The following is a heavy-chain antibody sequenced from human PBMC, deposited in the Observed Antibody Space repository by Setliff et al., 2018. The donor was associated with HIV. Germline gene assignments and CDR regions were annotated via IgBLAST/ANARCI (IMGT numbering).Heavy chain of an antibody. CDR3: ARVRDYYDSGAQAFDI. Sequence: PGGSLRLSCAASGFTFINFGLSWVRQAPGKGLEWVSTITGFGGRTYYADSVKGRFTISRDTAKNSLYLQMNSLRAEDTAVYYCARVRDYYDSGAQAFDIWGQGTMVTVSS. CDR2: ITGFGGRT. V-gene: IGHV3-23*01. CDR1: GFTFINFG. J-gene: IGHJ3*02. D-gene: IGHD3-22*01.